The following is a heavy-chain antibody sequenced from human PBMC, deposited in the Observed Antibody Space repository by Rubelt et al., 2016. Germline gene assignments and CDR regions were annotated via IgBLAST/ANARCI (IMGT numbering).Heavy chain of an antibody. V-gene: IGHV3-21*01. CDR2: ISSSSSYI. J-gene: IGHJ5*02. Sequence: TVSSNYMSWVRQAPGKGLEWVSSISSSSSYIYYADSVKGRFTISRDNAKNSLYLQMNSLRAEDTAVYYCARARVRGVKPITTDPWGQGTLVTVSS. D-gene: IGHD3-10*01. CDR3: ARARVRGVKPITTDP. CDR1: TVSSNY.